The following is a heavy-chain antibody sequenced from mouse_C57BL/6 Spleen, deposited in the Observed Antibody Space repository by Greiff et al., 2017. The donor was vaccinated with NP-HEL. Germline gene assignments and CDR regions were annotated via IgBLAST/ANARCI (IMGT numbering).Heavy chain of an antibody. D-gene: IGHD1-3*01. CDR3: TTEGLMRGAMDY. CDR1: GFNIKDYY. Sequence: VQLQQSGAELVRPGASVKLSCTASGFNIKDYYMHWVKQRPEQGLEWIGRIDPEDGDTEYAPQFQGKATMTADTSSNTAYLQLSSLTSEDTAVYYCTTEGLMRGAMDYWGQGTSVTVSS. V-gene: IGHV14-1*01. CDR2: IDPEDGDT. J-gene: IGHJ4*01.